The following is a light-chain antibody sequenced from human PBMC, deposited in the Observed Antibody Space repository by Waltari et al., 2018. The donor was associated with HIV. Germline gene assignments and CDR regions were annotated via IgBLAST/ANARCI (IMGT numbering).Light chain of an antibody. V-gene: IGKV3D-20*01. Sequence: EIGSTQSPATLSLSPGERATLSCGASQSVRWSLAGYQQKPGLAPRLLIYDASNRATGIPDRCSGGGSGTDFTRTISRLEPEDVAVYHCQQYGKSPNTFGQGTKLESK. CDR1: QSVRWS. CDR3: QQYGKSPNT. CDR2: DAS. J-gene: IGKJ2*01.